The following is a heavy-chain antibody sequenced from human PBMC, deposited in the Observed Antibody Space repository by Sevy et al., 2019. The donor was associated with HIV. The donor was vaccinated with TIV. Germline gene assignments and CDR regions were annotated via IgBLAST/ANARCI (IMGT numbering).Heavy chain of an antibody. J-gene: IGHJ4*02. CDR3: ARVGYCSSTSCSKPHPPFDY. V-gene: IGHV1-18*01. Sequence: ASVKVSCKASGYTFTSYGISWVRQAPGQGLEWMGWISAYNGNTNYAQRLQGRVTMTTDTSTSTAYMELRSLRSEDTAVYYCARVGYCSSTSCSKPHPPFDYWGQGTLVTVSS. CDR2: ISAYNGNT. CDR1: GYTFTSYG. D-gene: IGHD2-2*01.